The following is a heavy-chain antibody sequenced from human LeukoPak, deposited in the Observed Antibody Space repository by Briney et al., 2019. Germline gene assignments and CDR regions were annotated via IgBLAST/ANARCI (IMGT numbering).Heavy chain of an antibody. V-gene: IGHV3-43*02. D-gene: IGHD4-17*01. CDR3: AKEYGDYGYYFDY. Sequence: GGSLRLSCAASGFTFDDYAMHWVRQAPGKGLEWVSLISGDGGSTYYADSVKGRFTISRDNSKNSLYLQMNSLWTEDTALYYCAKEYGDYGYYFDYWGQGTLVTVSS. CDR1: GFTFDDYA. J-gene: IGHJ4*02. CDR2: ISGDGGST.